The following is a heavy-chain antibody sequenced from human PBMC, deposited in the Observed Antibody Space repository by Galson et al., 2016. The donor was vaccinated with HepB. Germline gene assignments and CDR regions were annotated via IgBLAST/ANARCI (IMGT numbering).Heavy chain of an antibody. CDR1: GFVFSSHA. D-gene: IGHD3-9*01. Sequence: SLRLSCAASGFVFSSHAMNWVRQAPGKGLEWVSGISGSGDKIYHEDSVKGRFTISRDNSKDTLYLQMNGLRADDTAVYYCAKGDYFDWLHISLDSWGQGTWVTGSS. J-gene: IGHJ4*02. V-gene: IGHV3-23*01. CDR2: ISGSGDKI. CDR3: AKGDYFDWLHISLDS.